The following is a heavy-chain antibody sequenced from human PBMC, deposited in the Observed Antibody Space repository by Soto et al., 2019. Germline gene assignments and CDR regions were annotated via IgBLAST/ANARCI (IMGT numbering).Heavy chain of an antibody. V-gene: IGHV4-61*08. CDR2: IYYSGST. Sequence: PSETLSLTCTVSGGSISGDGYHWSWIRQHPGKGLEWIGYIYYSGSTNYNPSLKSRVTISVDTSKNQFSLKLSSVTAADTAVYYCARHPTVTEYYFDYWGQGTLVTVSS. CDR1: GGSISGDGYH. CDR3: ARHPTVTEYYFDY. J-gene: IGHJ4*02. D-gene: IGHD4-17*01.